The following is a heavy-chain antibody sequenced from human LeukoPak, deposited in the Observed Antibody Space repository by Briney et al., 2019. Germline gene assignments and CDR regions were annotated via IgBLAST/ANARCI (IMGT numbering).Heavy chain of an antibody. Sequence: QPGGSLRLSCAASGFIFSTYATNWVRQAPGKGLEWVSAFSGSGSATYSADSVKGRFTISRDHSKSTLYLQMNSLRAEDTAIYYCAKDRQRNDIVVVPAALDYWGQGTLVTVSS. V-gene: IGHV3-23*01. D-gene: IGHD2-2*01. J-gene: IGHJ4*02. CDR3: AKDRQRNDIVVVPAALDY. CDR2: FSGSGSAT. CDR1: GFIFSTYA.